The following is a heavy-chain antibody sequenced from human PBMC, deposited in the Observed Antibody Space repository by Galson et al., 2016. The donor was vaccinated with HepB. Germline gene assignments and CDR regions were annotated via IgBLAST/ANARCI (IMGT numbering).Heavy chain of an antibody. D-gene: IGHD1-7*01. J-gene: IGHJ2*01. Sequence: LILSCAASGFKGRKERRDWVRQAPGKGLEWISYISTSSSTIYYADSVKGRFTISRDDATNSLYLQMNSLRDEDTAVYYCAKEATATTGAKTKRVWYFDLWGRGTLVTVSS. CDR3: AKEATATTGAKTKRVWYFDL. CDR1: GFKGRKER. V-gene: IGHV3-48*02. CDR2: ISTSSSTI.